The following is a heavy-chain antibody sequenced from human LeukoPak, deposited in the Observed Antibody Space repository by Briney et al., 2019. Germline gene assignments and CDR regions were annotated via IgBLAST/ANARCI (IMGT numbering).Heavy chain of an antibody. J-gene: IGHJ5*02. D-gene: IGHD6-13*01. CDR2: INPDSGGT. Sequence: ASVKVSCKASGYTFTGYYKHWVRQAPGQGLEWMGWINPDSGGTNYAQKFQGRVTMTRDTSISTAYMGLSRLRSDDTAVYYCARGGSWYDNWFDPWGQGTLVTVSS. CDR1: GYTFTGYY. CDR3: ARGGSWYDNWFDP. V-gene: IGHV1-2*02.